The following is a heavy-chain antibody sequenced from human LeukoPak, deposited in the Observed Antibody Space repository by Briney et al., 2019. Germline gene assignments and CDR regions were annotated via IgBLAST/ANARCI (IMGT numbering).Heavy chain of an antibody. CDR3: AKDVVPAASTTDAFDI. CDR1: GFTFSSYA. V-gene: IGHV3-23*01. J-gene: IGHJ3*02. CDR2: ISGSGGST. Sequence: GGSLRLSCAASGFTFSSYAMSWVRQAPGKGLEWVSAISGSGGSTYYADSVKGRFTISRDNSKNTLYLQMNSLRAEDTAVYYCAKDVVPAASTTDAFDIWGQGTMVTVSS. D-gene: IGHD2-2*01.